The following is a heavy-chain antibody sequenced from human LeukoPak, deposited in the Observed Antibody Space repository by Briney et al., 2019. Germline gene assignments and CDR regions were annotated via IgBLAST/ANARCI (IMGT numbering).Heavy chain of an antibody. CDR1: VYTFTSSG. D-gene: IGHD3-3*01. Sequence: ASVKVSSKASVYTFTSSGISSVRQAPGPGLGWMGWINPNSDATNYAQKFQGRVTMTRDTSLSTGYMELSRLRSDDTAVYYCARLSVNREYGFWSCYHSYYFDYWGQGTLVTVSS. CDR3: ARLSVNREYGFWSCYHSYYFDY. J-gene: IGHJ4*02. CDR2: INPNSDAT. V-gene: IGHV1-2*02.